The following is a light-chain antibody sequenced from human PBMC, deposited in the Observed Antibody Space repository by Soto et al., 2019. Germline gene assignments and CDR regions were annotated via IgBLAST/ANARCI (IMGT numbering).Light chain of an antibody. CDR1: QSVSPSS. J-gene: IGKJ4*02. CDR2: GAS. V-gene: IGKV3-20*01. Sequence: EIVLTQSPATLSLSPWERATLSCRASQSVSPSSLAWYQQRPGQSPRLLIYGASSRATGIPDRFSGRGSGTDFTLIISRLEPEDFAVYYCQQFAGSFGGGTKVDIK. CDR3: QQFAGS.